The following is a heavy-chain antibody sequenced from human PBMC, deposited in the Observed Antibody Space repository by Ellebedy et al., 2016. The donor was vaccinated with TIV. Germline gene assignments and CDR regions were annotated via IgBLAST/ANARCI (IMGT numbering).Heavy chain of an antibody. CDR3: AREKLMTTVTTSGMDV. V-gene: IGHV3-21*01. CDR1: GFTFSTYG. Sequence: GESLKISCAASGFTFSTYGMHWVRQAPGKGLEWVSSISSSSTYIYYADSVKGRFTISRDNAKNSLYLQMNDLRAEDTAVYYCAREKLMTTVTTSGMDVWGQGTTVTVSS. D-gene: IGHD4-11*01. J-gene: IGHJ6*02. CDR2: ISSSSTYI.